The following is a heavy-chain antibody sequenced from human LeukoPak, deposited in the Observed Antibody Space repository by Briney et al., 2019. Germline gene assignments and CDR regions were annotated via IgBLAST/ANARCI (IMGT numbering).Heavy chain of an antibody. Sequence: GRSLRLSCAASGFTFSSYAMHWVRQAPGKGLEWVSAISGSGGSTYYADSVKGRFTISRDNSKDTLYLQINSLRAEDTAVYYCAKGASVGTTSFFDYWGQGTLVTVSS. D-gene: IGHD1-26*01. CDR1: GFTFSSYA. V-gene: IGHV3-23*01. CDR3: AKGASVGTTSFFDY. CDR2: ISGSGGST. J-gene: IGHJ4*02.